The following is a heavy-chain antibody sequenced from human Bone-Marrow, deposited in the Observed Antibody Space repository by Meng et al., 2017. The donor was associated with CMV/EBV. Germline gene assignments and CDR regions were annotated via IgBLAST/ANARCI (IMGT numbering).Heavy chain of an antibody. J-gene: IGHJ4*02. CDR1: GFTFSSYS. CDR2: ITTSGTSR. D-gene: IGHD2-21*01. V-gene: IGHV3-21*06. CDR3: ARESSTILFDY. Sequence: GESLKISCAPSGFTFSSYSFNWVRQAPGMGLEWVSSITTSGTSRYYADSVRGRFTISRDDARNSLYLQMNSLTVEDTAVYYCARESSTILFDYWGQGTRVTGSS.